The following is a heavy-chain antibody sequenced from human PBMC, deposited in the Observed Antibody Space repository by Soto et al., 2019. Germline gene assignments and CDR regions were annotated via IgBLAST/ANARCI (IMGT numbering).Heavy chain of an antibody. CDR3: TAGIRAVAGMWGHYYYGMDV. D-gene: IGHD6-19*01. V-gene: IGHV3-49*03. CDR1: GFTFGDYA. Sequence: LRLSCTASGFTFGDYAMSWFRQAPGKGLEWVGFIRSKAYGGTTEYAASVKGRFTISRDDSKSIAYLQMNSLKTEDTAVYYCTAGIRAVAGMWGHYYYGMDVWGQGTTVTVSS. CDR2: IRSKAYGGTT. J-gene: IGHJ6*02.